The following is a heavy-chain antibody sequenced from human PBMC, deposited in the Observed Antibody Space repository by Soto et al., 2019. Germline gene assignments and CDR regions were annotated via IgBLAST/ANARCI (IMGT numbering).Heavy chain of an antibody. CDR3: ARDSALYGMDV. Sequence: ETLSLTCVVSGGPVSGDDLYWSWIRHLPGKGLEWIGYIYYRGSANYNPSLKSRVTISLDTSKNQFSLKLNSVTAADTAVYYCARDSALYGMDVWGQGTTVTVSS. CDR1: GGPVSGDDLY. D-gene: IGHD3-10*01. J-gene: IGHJ6*02. CDR2: IYYRGSA. V-gene: IGHV4-61*08.